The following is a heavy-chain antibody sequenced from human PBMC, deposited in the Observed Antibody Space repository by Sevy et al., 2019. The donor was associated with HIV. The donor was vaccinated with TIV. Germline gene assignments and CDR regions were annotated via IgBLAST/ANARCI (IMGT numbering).Heavy chain of an antibody. D-gene: IGHD6-13*01. CDR3: AKDLRQLVRGENFDY. Sequence: GESLKISCADSGFTFSSYAMSWVRQAPGKGLEWVSAISGSGGSTYYADSVKGRFTISRDNSKNTLYLQMNSLRAEDTAVYYCAKDLRQLVRGENFDYWGQGTLVTVSS. CDR1: GFTFSSYA. V-gene: IGHV3-23*01. J-gene: IGHJ4*02. CDR2: ISGSGGST.